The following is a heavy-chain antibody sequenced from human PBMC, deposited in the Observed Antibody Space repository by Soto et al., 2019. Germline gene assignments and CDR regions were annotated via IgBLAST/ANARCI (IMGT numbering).Heavy chain of an antibody. CDR3: ARRYSSSWFFDY. CDR1: GYKVSTWHNFTSYW. D-gene: IGHD6-13*01. V-gene: IGHV5-51*01. CDR2: IYPGDSET. Sequence: GESLKISCMGSGYKVSTWHNFTSYWIAWVRQMPGEGLEWMGIIYPGDSETRYSPSFQGQVTISADKSISTAYLHWSTLKASDTAIYYCARRYSSSWFFDYWGQGTLVTVSS. J-gene: IGHJ4*02.